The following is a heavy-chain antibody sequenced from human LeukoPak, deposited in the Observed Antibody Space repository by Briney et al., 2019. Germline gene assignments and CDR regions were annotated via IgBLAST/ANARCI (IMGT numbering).Heavy chain of an antibody. D-gene: IGHD6-19*01. CDR1: GGSISSYY. Sequence: SETLSLTCTVSGGSISSYYWSWIRQPPGKGLEWIGYIYYSGSTNYNPSLKSRVTISVDTSKNQFSLKLSSVTAADTAVYYCARLWSTVAADYWGQGTLVTVSS. J-gene: IGHJ4*02. CDR2: IYYSGST. CDR3: ARLWSTVAADY. V-gene: IGHV4-59*08.